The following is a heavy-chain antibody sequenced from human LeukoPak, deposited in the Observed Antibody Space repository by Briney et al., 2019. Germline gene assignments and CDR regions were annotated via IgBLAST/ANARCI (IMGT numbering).Heavy chain of an antibody. J-gene: IGHJ4*02. Sequence: GASVKVSCKASGYTFTSYGISWVRQAPGQGLEWMGWISAYNGNTNYAQKLQGRVTMTRDTSTSTVYMELSSLRSEDTAVYYCARDKTRDYAYQYYFDYWGQGTLVTVSS. CDR2: ISAYNGNT. D-gene: IGHD3-16*01. CDR3: ARDKTRDYAYQYYFDY. V-gene: IGHV1-18*01. CDR1: GYTFTSYG.